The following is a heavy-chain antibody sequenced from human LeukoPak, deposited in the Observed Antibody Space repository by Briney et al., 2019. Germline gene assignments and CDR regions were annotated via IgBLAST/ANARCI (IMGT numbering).Heavy chain of an antibody. Sequence: GASVTVSCKASGGTFSSYAISWVRQAPGQGREWMGGIIPIFGTANYAQKFQGRVTITADESTSTAYMELSSLRSEDTAVYYCAADYDILTGYYNGYFDYWGQGTLVTVSS. D-gene: IGHD3-9*01. CDR1: GGTFSSYA. V-gene: IGHV1-69*13. J-gene: IGHJ4*02. CDR2: IIPIFGTA. CDR3: AADYDILTGYYNGYFDY.